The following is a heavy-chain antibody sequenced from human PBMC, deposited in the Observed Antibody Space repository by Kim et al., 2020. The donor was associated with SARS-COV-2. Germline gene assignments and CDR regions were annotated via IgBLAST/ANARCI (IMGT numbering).Heavy chain of an antibody. J-gene: IGHJ1*01. CDR2: INPNSGGT. Sequence: ASVTVSCKASGYTFTGYYMHWVRQAPGQGLEWMGRINPNSGGTNYAQKFQGRVTMTRDTSISTAYMELSRLRSDDTAVYYCARIAVADKQRAEYFQHWGQGTLVTVSS. CDR3: ARIAVADKQRAEYFQH. V-gene: IGHV1-2*06. D-gene: IGHD6-19*01. CDR1: GYTFTGYY.